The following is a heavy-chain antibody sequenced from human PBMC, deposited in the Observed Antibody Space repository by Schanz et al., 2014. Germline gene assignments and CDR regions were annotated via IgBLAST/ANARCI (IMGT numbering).Heavy chain of an antibody. J-gene: IGHJ4*02. D-gene: IGHD6-25*01. CDR1: GFPFSDYF. CDR3: AKVRYSSGWRGDYFDE. CDR2: VPFDGSQK. V-gene: IGHV3-11*03. Sequence: VQLLESGGGLVKPGGSLRLSCTASGFPFSDYFMAWIRQAPGKGLEWVAFVPFDGSQKFYADSVKGRFTISRDNAKSSLYLQMNSLRAEDTAVYYCAKVRYSSGWRGDYFDEWGQGTLXTVAS.